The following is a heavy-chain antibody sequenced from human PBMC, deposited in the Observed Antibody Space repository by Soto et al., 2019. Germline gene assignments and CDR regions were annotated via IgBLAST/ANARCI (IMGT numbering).Heavy chain of an antibody. Sequence: ASVKVSCKASGYILSSYYMHWVRQAPGQGLEWMGIINPSGGSTTYAQKFQGRVTMTRDTSTSTVYMELSSLRSDDTAMYYCAKDIGGGYSSSWYYFDYWG. D-gene: IGHD6-13*01. CDR1: GYILSSYY. CDR2: INPSGGST. CDR3: AKDIGGGYSSSWYYFDY. V-gene: IGHV1-46*01. J-gene: IGHJ4*01.